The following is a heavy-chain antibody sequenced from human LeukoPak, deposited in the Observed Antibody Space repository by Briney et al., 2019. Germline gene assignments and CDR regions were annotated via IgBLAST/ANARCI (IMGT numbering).Heavy chain of an antibody. D-gene: IGHD2-21*02. CDR1: GGSFSGYY. V-gene: IGHV4-59*01. Sequence: PSETLSLTCAVYGGSFSGYYWSWIRQPPGKGLEWIGYIYYSGSTNYNPSLKSRVTISVDTSKNQFSLKLSSVTAADTAVYYCAREIRTYCGGDCYSGWFDPWGQGTLVTVSS. CDR3: AREIRTYCGGDCYSGWFDP. CDR2: IYYSGST. J-gene: IGHJ5*02.